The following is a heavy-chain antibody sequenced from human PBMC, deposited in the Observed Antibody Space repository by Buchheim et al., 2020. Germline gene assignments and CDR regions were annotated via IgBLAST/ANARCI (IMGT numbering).Heavy chain of an antibody. CDR2: ISTSGSDV. V-gene: IGHV3-48*03. J-gene: IGHJ4*01. CDR3: VRDRSAYDWGY. CDR1: GFTFTKYE. D-gene: IGHD5-12*01. Sequence: EVHLVESGGGSVQPGGSLRLSCAASGFTFTKYEMNWVRQAPGKGLEWVAYISTSGSDVYYSDSAKGRFPISRDNAKKSLYLQMNSLRAEYTAVYYCVRDRSAYDWGYWGHGTL.